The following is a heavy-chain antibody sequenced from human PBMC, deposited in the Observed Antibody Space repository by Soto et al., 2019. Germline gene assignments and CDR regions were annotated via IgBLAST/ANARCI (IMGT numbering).Heavy chain of an antibody. J-gene: IGHJ4*02. CDR1: GFTFSSYA. D-gene: IGHD3-22*01. Sequence: GGSLRLSCAASGFTFSSYAMSWVRQAPGKGLEWVSAISGSGGSTYNADSVKGRFTISRENSKNTLYLQMNSLRAEDTAVYYCAKDHRNTDMAHHYYDSSGYYYFDYWGQGTLVTVSS. CDR2: ISGSGGST. V-gene: IGHV3-23*01. CDR3: AKDHRNTDMAHHYYDSSGYYYFDY.